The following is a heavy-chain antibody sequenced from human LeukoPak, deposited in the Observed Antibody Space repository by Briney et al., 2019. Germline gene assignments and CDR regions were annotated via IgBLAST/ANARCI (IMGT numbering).Heavy chain of an antibody. CDR3: VRTTVAGGWDY. J-gene: IGHJ4*02. V-gene: IGHV4-4*07. D-gene: IGHD6-19*01. CDR2: IYSSGST. Sequence: PSETLSLTCTVSGGSITSYYWSWLRQPAGKGLEWIGRIYSSGSTNYNPSLKSRVTMSVDTSKNHFSLKLTSVTAADTAVYYCVRTTVAGGWDYWGQGSLVTVSS. CDR1: GGSITSYY.